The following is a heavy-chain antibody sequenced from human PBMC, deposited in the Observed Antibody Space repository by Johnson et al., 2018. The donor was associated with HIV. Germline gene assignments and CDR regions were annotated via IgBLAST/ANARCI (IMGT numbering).Heavy chain of an antibody. CDR1: GFTVSSNY. CDR3: ARDRPSGWPDAFDI. CDR2: IYSGGST. V-gene: IGHV3-66*02. J-gene: IGHJ3*02. Sequence: VQLVESGGGLVQPGGSLRLSCAASGFTVSSNYMSWVRQAPGKGLEWVSVIYSGGSTYYADSVKGRFTISRNNSKNTLYLQMNRLRPEDTAVYYCARDRPSGWPDAFDIWGQGTMVTVSS. D-gene: IGHD6-19*01.